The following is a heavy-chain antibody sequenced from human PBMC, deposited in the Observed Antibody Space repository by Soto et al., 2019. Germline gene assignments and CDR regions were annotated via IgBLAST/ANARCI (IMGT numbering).Heavy chain of an antibody. J-gene: IGHJ6*02. CDR1: GCSISSNNW. Sequence: SETLSLTCAVSGCSISSNNWWIWLRQPPGKGLEWIGEIFHSGSTKYNPSLKSRVTISVEKSKSQFSVRLSSVSAADTAVYYCARAFYDAYYYCGMDVWGQGTTVTVSS. V-gene: IGHV4-4*02. CDR2: IFHSGST. CDR3: ARAFYDAYYYCGMDV. D-gene: IGHD3-22*01.